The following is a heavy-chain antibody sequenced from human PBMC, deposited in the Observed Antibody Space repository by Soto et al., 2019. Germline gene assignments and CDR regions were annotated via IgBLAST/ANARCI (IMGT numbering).Heavy chain of an antibody. CDR2: ISYDGSNK. D-gene: IGHD2-2*01. Sequence: QVQLVESGGGVVQPGRSLRLSCAASGFTFSSYGMHWVRQAPGKGLEWVAVISYDGSNKYYADSVKGRFTISRDNSKNTLYLQMNSLRAEDTAVYYCAKDRPAAMRYYDYGMDVW. J-gene: IGHJ6*01. V-gene: IGHV3-30*18. CDR1: GFTFSSYG. CDR3: AKDRPAAMRYYDYGMDV.